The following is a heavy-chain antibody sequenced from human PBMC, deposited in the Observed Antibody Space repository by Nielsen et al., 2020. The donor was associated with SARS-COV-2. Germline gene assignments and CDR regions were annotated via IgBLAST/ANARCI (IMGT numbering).Heavy chain of an antibody. CDR3: ARGRGYCSSTSCYTRSYNYYYGMDV. V-gene: IGHV1-69*06. CDR2: IIPIFGTA. CDR1: GGTFSSYA. J-gene: IGHJ6*02. D-gene: IGHD2-2*02. Sequence: SVKVSCKASGGTFSSYAISWVRQAPGQGLEWMGGIIPIFGTANYAQKFQGRVTITADKSTSTAYMELSSLRSEDTAVYYCARGRGYCSSTSCYTRSYNYYYGMDVWGQGTTVTVSS.